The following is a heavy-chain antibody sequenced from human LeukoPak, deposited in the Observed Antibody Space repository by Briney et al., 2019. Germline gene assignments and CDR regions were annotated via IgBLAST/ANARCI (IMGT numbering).Heavy chain of an antibody. CDR1: GFTFSSYW. CDR3: ARGSTLTAWVY. V-gene: IGHV3-74*01. Sequence: PGGSLRLSCAASGFTFSSYWMHWVRQAPGKGLVWVSRINSDGSSTSYADSFKGRVTISRDNAKNTLYLEMNRLRAEDTAVYYCARGSTLTAWVYWRRGTLVSVPS. J-gene: IGHJ4*02. CDR2: INSDGSST. D-gene: IGHD4-11*01.